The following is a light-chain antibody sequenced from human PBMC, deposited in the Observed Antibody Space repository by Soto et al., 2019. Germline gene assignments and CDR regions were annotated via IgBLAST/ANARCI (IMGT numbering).Light chain of an antibody. CDR3: QQSYSTLSIT. J-gene: IGKJ5*01. V-gene: IGKV2-28*01. Sequence: DIVMTQSPLSLPVTPGEPASISGRASQSLVHSNGYNYLDWYLQKPGQSPHLXXYAASSMQSGVPSRFSGSGSWTDFTLTISSLQPEDFAAYSCQQSYSTLSITFGQGTRLEI. CDR1: QSLVHSNGYNY. CDR2: AAS.